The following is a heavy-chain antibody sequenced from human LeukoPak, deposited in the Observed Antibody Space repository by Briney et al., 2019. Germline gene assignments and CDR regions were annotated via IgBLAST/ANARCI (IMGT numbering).Heavy chain of an antibody. CDR3: AADYSGSTSFDY. J-gene: IGHJ4*02. V-gene: IGHV4-4*07. Sequence: ASGNLSLTGTVSGGSISSYYWSWIRQPAGKGLDWIGRIYTSGSTNYNPSLKSRGTMSVDTSKNQLSLKLRSATAADTAVYYCAADYSGSTSFDYCGQGTLVTVSS. D-gene: IGHD1-26*01. CDR1: GGSISSYY. CDR2: IYTSGST.